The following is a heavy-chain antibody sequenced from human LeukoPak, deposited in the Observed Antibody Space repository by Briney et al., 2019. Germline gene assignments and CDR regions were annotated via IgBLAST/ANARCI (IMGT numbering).Heavy chain of an antibody. J-gene: IGHJ4*02. V-gene: IGHV3-30-3*02. CDR3: AKIPTYYDFWSGLTFDY. D-gene: IGHD3-3*01. CDR2: ISYDGSNK. Sequence: GGSLRLSCAASGFTFSSHAMHWVRQAPGKGLEWVAVISYDGSNKYYADSVKGRFTISRDNSKNTLYLQMNSLRPEDTAVYYCAKIPTYYDFWSGLTFDYWGQGTLVTVSS. CDR1: GFTFSSHA.